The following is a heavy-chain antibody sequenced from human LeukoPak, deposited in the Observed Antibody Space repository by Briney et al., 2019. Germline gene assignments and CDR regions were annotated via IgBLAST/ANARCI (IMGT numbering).Heavy chain of an antibody. CDR1: GGSISSGGYY. CDR2: NT. Sequence: TPCLICTVSGGSISSGGYYWSGIRQHPGKGLEWIGYNTYYNPSLKSRVTISLDTSKNQFSLKLTSVTAADTAVYHCARAILTPSGYVWHFDRLGRSTLVTVSS. D-gene: IGHD3-3*01. J-gene: IGHJ2*01. CDR3: ARAILTPSGYVWHFDR. V-gene: IGHV4-31*03.